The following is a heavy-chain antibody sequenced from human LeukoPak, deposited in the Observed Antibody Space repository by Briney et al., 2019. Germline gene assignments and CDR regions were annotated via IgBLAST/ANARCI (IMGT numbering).Heavy chain of an antibody. CDR1: GYTFTSYA. CDR2: INAGNGNT. J-gene: IGHJ4*02. D-gene: IGHD3-22*01. Sequence: ASVKVSCTASGYTFTSYAMHWVRQATGQRLEWMGWINAGNGNTKYSQKFQGRVTITRDTSASTAYMELSSLRSEDTAVYYCARDHGYYYDSSGYYFSPYYFDYWGQGTLVTVSS. CDR3: ARDHGYYYDSSGYYFSPYYFDY. V-gene: IGHV1-3*01.